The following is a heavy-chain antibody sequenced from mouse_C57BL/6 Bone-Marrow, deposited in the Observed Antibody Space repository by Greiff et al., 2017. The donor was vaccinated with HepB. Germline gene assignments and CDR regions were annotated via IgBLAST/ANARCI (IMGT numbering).Heavy chain of an antibody. CDR1: GYTFTDYE. J-gene: IGHJ1*03. Sequence: VQLQQSGAELVRPGASVTLSCKASGYTFTDYEMHWVKQTPVHGLEWIGAIDPETGGPAYNQKFKGKAILTADKSSSTAYMELRSLTSEDSAVYYCTRFFDVWGTGTTVTVSS. V-gene: IGHV1-15*01. CDR3: TRFFDV. CDR2: IDPETGGP.